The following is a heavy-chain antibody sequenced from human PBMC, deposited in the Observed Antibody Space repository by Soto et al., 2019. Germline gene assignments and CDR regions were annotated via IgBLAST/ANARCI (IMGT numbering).Heavy chain of an antibody. J-gene: IGHJ4*02. V-gene: IGHV3-66*04. Sequence: GGSLRLSCAASGFTVSSNYMSWVRQAPGKGLEWVSVIYSGGSTYYADSVKGRFTISRDNSKNTLYLQMNSLRAEDTAVYYCARHSSGWYGRGVDYWGQGTLVTVSS. D-gene: IGHD6-19*01. CDR3: ARHSSGWYGRGVDY. CDR1: GFTVSSNY. CDR2: IYSGGST.